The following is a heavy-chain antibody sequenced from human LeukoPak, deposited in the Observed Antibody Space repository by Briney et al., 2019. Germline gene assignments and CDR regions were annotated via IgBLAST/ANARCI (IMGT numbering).Heavy chain of an antibody. J-gene: IGHJ4*02. CDR2: IYHSGST. D-gene: IGHD6-19*01. CDR1: GGSISSGGYS. Sequence: SQTLSLTCAVSGGSISSGGYSWSWLRQPPGKGLEWIGYIYHSGSTYYNPSLKSRVTISVDRSKNQFSLKLSSVTAADTAVYYCARDRLKGQFDYWGQGTLVTVSS. V-gene: IGHV4-30-2*01. CDR3: ARDRLKGQFDY.